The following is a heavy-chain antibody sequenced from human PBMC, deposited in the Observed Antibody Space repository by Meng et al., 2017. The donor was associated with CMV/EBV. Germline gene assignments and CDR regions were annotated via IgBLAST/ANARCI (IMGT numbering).Heavy chain of an antibody. D-gene: IGHD2-2*02. CDR2: INPNSGNT. J-gene: IGHJ5*02. CDR3: ARGPVVPAAIRYRKNWFDP. Sequence: ASVKVSCKASQYTFIDHHMHWVRQAPGQGLEWMGWINPNSGNTGYAQKFQGRVTMTRNTSISTAYMELSSLRSEDTAVYYCARGPVVPAAIRYRKNWFDPWGQGTLVTVSS. CDR1: QYTFIDHH. V-gene: IGHV1-8*02.